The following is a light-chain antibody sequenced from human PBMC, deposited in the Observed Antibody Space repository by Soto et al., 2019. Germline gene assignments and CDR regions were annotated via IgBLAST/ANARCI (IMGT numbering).Light chain of an antibody. Sequence: QSVLTQPPSASASLGASVKLTCTLSSGHSAYAIAWHQQRPETGPRYLMKVNSDGSHTKGDGIPARFSGSSSGDERYLTISGLQSEDEADYYCQTWGTGIQVFGGGTKLTVL. J-gene: IGLJ3*02. CDR2: VNSDGSH. CDR3: QTWGTGIQV. V-gene: IGLV4-69*01. CDR1: SGHSAYA.